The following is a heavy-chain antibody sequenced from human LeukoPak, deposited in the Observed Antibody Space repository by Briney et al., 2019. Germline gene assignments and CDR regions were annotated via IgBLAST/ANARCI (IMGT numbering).Heavy chain of an antibody. Sequence: ASVKVSCKASGYTFTSYGISWVRQALGQGLEWMGWISAYNGNTNYAQKLQGRVTMTTDTSTSTVYMELRSLRSDDTAVYYCARALNPYSSSWYVDYWGQGTLVTVSS. V-gene: IGHV1-18*01. CDR1: GYTFTSYG. CDR3: ARALNPYSSSWYVDY. J-gene: IGHJ4*02. D-gene: IGHD6-13*01. CDR2: ISAYNGNT.